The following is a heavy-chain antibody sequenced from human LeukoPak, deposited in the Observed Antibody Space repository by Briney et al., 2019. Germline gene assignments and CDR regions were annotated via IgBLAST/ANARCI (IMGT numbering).Heavy chain of an antibody. CDR3: VKEGYSYGDDF. CDR1: GFTFGNYA. Sequence: GRSLRLSCAASGFTFGNYAMHWVRQAPGKGLEWVAVIQYDGTNKYYADSVKGRFTISRDNSKSTVYLQVNNLRGEDTAVYYCVKEGYSYGDDFWGQGTLVIDSS. J-gene: IGHJ4*02. D-gene: IGHD5-18*01. V-gene: IGHV3-33*05. CDR2: IQYDGTNK.